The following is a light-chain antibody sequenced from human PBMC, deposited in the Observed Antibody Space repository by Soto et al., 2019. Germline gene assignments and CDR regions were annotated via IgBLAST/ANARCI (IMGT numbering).Light chain of an antibody. Sequence: DIQMTQSPSTLSSSVGDTVTISCRASQTIDNWVAWYQQKPGKAPKLLISKASTLESGVPSRFRGSGSGTEFTLTISSLQPDDFATYYCQQYRSYRTFGQGTKVEI. CDR1: QTIDNW. CDR3: QQYRSYRT. V-gene: IGKV1-5*03. CDR2: KAS. J-gene: IGKJ1*01.